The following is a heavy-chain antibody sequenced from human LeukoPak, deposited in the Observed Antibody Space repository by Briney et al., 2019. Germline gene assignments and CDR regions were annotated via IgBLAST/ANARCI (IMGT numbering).Heavy chain of an antibody. CDR3: ATRYDILTGYLSGSSVYFDY. Sequence: GASVKVSCKVSGYTLTELSMHWVRQAPGKGLEWMGGFDPEDGETIYAQKLQGRVTMPEDTSTDTAYMELSSLRSEDTAVYYCATRYDILTGYLSGSSVYFDYWGQGTLVTVSS. CDR2: FDPEDGET. D-gene: IGHD3-9*01. V-gene: IGHV1-24*01. J-gene: IGHJ4*02. CDR1: GYTLTELS.